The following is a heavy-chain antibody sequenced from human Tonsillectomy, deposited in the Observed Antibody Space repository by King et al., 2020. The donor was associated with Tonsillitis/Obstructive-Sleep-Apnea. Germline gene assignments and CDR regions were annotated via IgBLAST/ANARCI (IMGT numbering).Heavy chain of an antibody. CDR1: GFTFSSYA. V-gene: IGHV3-23*04. D-gene: IGHD5-18*01. CDR3: AKDANPRKQLRDPEIDY. Sequence: VQLVESVGGVVQPGGSLRLSCAASGFTFSSYAMSWVRQAPGKGLDWVSAISGSGCSTYYADAVKCRFTTSRDNSKNTLYLQMNSLRAEDTAVYYCAKDANPRKQLRDPEIDYWGQGTLVTVSS. J-gene: IGHJ4*02. CDR2: ISGSGCST.